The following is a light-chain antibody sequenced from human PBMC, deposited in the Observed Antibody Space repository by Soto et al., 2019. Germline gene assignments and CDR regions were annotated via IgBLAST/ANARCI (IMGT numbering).Light chain of an antibody. CDR3: QQYNNWLET. CDR2: GAS. V-gene: IGKV3-15*01. CDR1: QSVSSS. J-gene: IGKJ3*01. Sequence: EIVMTQSPATLSVSPGERATLSCRASQSVSSSLAWYQQKPGQAPRLLIYGASTRATGIPARFSGSGSGTEFTLTISSLQSEDFAVYYCQQYNNWLETFGPGTKVDIK.